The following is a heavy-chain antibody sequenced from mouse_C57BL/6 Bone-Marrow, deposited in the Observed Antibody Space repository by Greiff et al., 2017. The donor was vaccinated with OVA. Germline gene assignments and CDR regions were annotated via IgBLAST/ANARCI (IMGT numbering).Heavy chain of an antibody. CDR3: TTLGNYYAMDY. CDR2: IDPENGDT. V-gene: IGHV14-4*01. CDR1: GFNIKDDY. J-gene: IGHJ4*01. Sequence: EVKLVESGAELVRPGASVKLSCTASGFNIKDDYMHWVKQRPEQGLEWIGWIDPENGDTEYASKFQGKATITADTSSNTAYLQLSSLTSEDTAVYYCTTLGNYYAMDYWGQGTSVTVSS.